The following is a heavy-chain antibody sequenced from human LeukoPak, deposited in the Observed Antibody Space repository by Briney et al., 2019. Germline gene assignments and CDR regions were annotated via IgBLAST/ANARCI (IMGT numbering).Heavy chain of an antibody. CDR3: ARDRARSYYYDSSGYSMFDY. J-gene: IGHJ4*02. Sequence: PGGSLRLSCAASGFTFSSYSMNWVRQAPGKGLEWVSSISSSSSYIYYADSVKGRFTISRDNAKNSLYLQMNSLRAEDTAVYYCARDRARSYYYDSSGYSMFDYWDQGTLVTVSS. V-gene: IGHV3-21*01. D-gene: IGHD3-22*01. CDR2: ISSSSSYI. CDR1: GFTFSSYS.